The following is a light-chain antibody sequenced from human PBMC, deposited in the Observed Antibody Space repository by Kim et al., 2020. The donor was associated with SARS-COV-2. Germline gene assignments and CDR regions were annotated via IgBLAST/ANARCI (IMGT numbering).Light chain of an antibody. J-gene: IGLJ2*01. V-gene: IGLV3-21*04. CDR2: YVS. CDR1: NIGSTS. Sequence: APGKTAGITCGGNNIGSTSVHWYQQKPGQAPVLVIYYVSDRPSGIPERFSGSNSGNTATLTISRVEAGDEADYYCQVWDSSSDHRVFGGGTQLTVL. CDR3: QVWDSSSDHRV.